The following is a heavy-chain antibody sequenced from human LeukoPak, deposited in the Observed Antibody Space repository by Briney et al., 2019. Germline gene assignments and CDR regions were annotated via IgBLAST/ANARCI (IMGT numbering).Heavy chain of an antibody. CDR1: GGTFSSYA. CDR2: IIPIFGTA. D-gene: IGHD3-10*01. V-gene: IGHV1-69*05. CDR3: ARVAGSGSPDLDY. J-gene: IGHJ4*02. Sequence: KVSCKASGGTFSSYAISWVRQAPGQGLEWMGGIIPIFGTANYAQKFQGRVTITTDESTSTAYMELRSLRSDDTAVYYCARVAGSGSPDLDYWGQGTLVTVSS.